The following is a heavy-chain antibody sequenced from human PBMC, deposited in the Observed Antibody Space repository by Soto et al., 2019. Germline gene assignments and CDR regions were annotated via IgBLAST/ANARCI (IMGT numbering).Heavy chain of an antibody. D-gene: IGHD2-2*01. V-gene: IGHV3-21*01. CDR2: ISSSSSYI. CDR1: GFTFSSYS. CDR3: ARAFGVPAAMSPQYYFDY. J-gene: IGHJ4*02. Sequence: PGGSLRLSCAASGFTFSSYSMNWVRQAPGKGLEWVSSISSSSSYIYYADSVKGRFTISRDNAKNSLYLQMNSLRAEDTAVYYCARAFGVPAAMSPQYYFDYWGQGTLVTVSS.